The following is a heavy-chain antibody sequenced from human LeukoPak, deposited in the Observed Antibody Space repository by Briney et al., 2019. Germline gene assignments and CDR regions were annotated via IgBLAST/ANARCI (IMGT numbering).Heavy chain of an antibody. J-gene: IGHJ6*03. CDR2: IYYSGST. CDR3: ARSPFVVVRAAIGSPDYYYYYYMDV. Sequence: PSETLSLTXTVSGGSISSYYWSWIRQPPGKGLEWIGYIYYSGSTNYNPSLKSRVTISVDTSKNQFSLKLSSVTAADTAVYYCARSPFVVVRAAIGSPDYYYYYYMDVWGKGTTVTVSS. V-gene: IGHV4-59*01. CDR1: GGSISSYY. D-gene: IGHD2-2*02.